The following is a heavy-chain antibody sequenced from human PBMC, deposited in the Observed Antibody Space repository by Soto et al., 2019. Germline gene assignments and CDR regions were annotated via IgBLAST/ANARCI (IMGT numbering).Heavy chain of an antibody. CDR3: ARDEGYNILTSYYSPNLLTY. CDR1: SGSINSSNW. V-gene: IGHV4-4*02. D-gene: IGHD3-9*01. CDR2: IYPGGST. Sequence: QVQLQESGPGLVKPSGTLSLICAVSSGSINSSNWWSWVRQPPGKGLEWIGEIYPGGSTNYNPSLKSRVTLSVDKSKNQFSLKLSSVTAADTAVYFCARDEGYNILTSYYSPNLLTYWGQGTLVTVSS. J-gene: IGHJ4*02.